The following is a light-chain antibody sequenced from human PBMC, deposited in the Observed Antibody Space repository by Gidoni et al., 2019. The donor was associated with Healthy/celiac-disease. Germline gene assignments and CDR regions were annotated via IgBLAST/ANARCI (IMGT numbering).Light chain of an antibody. J-gene: IGLJ2*01. CDR2: VNS. CDR3: QSYDSSLSGHVV. CDR1: SSNIGAGYD. Sequence: QSVLTQPPSVSGAPGQRVTLSGTGRSSNIGAGYDVHWYQQRPGTAPKLLIYVNSNRPSGVPDRVSGSKSGTSASLAITGLLAEDEADYYCQSYDSSLSGHVVFGGGTKLTVL. V-gene: IGLV1-40*01.